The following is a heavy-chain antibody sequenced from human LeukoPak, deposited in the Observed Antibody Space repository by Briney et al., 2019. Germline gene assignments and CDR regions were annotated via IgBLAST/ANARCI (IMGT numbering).Heavy chain of an antibody. V-gene: IGHV6-1*01. J-gene: IGHJ4*02. CDR3: ARSGSGGWIDY. Sequence: SQTLSLTCAISGDIVSSNSAAWNWMRQSPSRGLEWLGRTYYRSKWYNGYAVFVKSRISVHPDTSKNQFSLQLNSVTPEDTAVYYCARSGSGGWIDYWGQGTLVTVSS. CDR1: GDIVSSNSAA. D-gene: IGHD6-19*01. CDR2: TYYRSKWYN.